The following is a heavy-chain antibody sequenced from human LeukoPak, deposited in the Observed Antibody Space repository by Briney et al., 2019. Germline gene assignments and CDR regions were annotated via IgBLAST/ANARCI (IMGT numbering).Heavy chain of an antibody. J-gene: IGHJ4*02. V-gene: IGHV5-51*01. CDR1: GYRFSTYW. D-gene: IGHD6-13*01. CDR3: AGAAAGTAIDS. Sequence: GESLKISCKGSGYRFSTYWIAWVRQMPGKGLEWMGIIYPGDSDIRYSPSFQGQFTISADKSISTAYLQWSSLKASDTAIYYCAGAAAGTAIDSWGQGTLVTASS. CDR2: IYPGDSDI.